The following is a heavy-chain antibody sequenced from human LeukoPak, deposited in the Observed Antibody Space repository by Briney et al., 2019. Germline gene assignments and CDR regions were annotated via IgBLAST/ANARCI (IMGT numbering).Heavy chain of an antibody. V-gene: IGHV3-23*01. CDR3: AKDEMDYGGNSFDY. D-gene: IGHD4-23*01. Sequence: GSLRLSCAASGFTFSSYAMSWVRQAPGKGLEWVSAISGSGGSTYYADSVKGRFTISRDNSKNTLYLQMNSLRAEDTAVHYCAKDEMDYGGNSFDYWGQGTLVTVSS. J-gene: IGHJ4*02. CDR1: GFTFSSYA. CDR2: ISGSGGST.